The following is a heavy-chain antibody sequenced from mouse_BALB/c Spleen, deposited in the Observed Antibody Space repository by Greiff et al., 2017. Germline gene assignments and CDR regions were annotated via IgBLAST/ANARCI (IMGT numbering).Heavy chain of an antibody. CDR3: VRWLPSWFAY. J-gene: IGHJ3*01. V-gene: IGHV14-1*02. CDR1: GFNIKDYY. Sequence: VQLQQSGAELVRPGALVKLSCKASGFNIKDYYMHWVKQRPEQGLEWIGWIDPENGNTIYDPKFQGKASITADTSSNTAYLQLSSLTSEDTAVYYCVRWLPSWFAYWGQGTLVTVSA. D-gene: IGHD2-2*01. CDR2: IDPENGNT.